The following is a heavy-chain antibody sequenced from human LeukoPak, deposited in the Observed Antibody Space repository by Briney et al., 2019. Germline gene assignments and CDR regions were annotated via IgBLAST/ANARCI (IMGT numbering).Heavy chain of an antibody. CDR3: AREEWELPSSYFDY. J-gene: IGHJ4*02. V-gene: IGHV3-23*01. Sequence: GGSLRLSCTASGFTLSSYEMSWIRQAPGKGLEWVSSIDYSGGSTHYADSVMGRFTISRDNSKNTLYLQMNSLRAEDTAVYYCAREEWELPSSYFDYWGQGTLVTVSS. D-gene: IGHD1-26*01. CDR1: GFTLSSYE. CDR2: IDYSGGST.